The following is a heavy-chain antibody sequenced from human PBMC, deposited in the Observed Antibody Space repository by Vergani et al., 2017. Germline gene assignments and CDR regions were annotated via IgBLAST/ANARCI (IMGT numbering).Heavy chain of an antibody. CDR3: AREEGVVAATREGQDYYYGMDV. D-gene: IGHD2-15*01. CDR1: GFTFSSYS. CDR2: ISSNSSTI. Sequence: EVQLVESGGGLVQPGGSLRLSCAASGFTFSSYSMNWVRQAPGKGLEWVSYISSNSSTIYYADSVKGRFTISRYNAKNSLYLQMNSLRAEDTAVYYCAREEGVVAATREGQDYYYGMDVWGQG. V-gene: IGHV3-48*04. J-gene: IGHJ6*02.